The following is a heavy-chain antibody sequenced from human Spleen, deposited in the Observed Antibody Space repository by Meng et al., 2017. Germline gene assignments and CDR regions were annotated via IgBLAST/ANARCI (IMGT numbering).Heavy chain of an antibody. CDR2: IIPIFGTA. Sequence: SVKVSCKASGGTFSSYAISWVRQAPGQGLEWMGGIIPIFGTANYAQKFQGRVTITADESTSTAYMELSSLRSEDTAVYYCARGGKYCSGGSCWRFFDYWGQGTLVTVSS. CDR1: GGTFSSYA. V-gene: IGHV1-69*13. J-gene: IGHJ4*02. CDR3: ARGGKYCSGGSCWRFFDY. D-gene: IGHD2-15*01.